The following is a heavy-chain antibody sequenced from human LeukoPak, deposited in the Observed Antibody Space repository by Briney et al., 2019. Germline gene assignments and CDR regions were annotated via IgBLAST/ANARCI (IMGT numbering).Heavy chain of an antibody. CDR2: IYYSGST. J-gene: IGHJ4*02. CDR1: GGSISSYY. CDR3: AREGNFNDRQQYYFDY. Sequence: SETLSLTCTVSGGSISSYYWSWVRQPPGKGLEWIGYIYYSGSTNYNPSLKSRVTIPVHTSKNQFSLKLSSVTAADTAVYYCAREGNFNDRQQYYFDYWGQGTLVTVSS. V-gene: IGHV4-59*01. D-gene: IGHD3-22*01.